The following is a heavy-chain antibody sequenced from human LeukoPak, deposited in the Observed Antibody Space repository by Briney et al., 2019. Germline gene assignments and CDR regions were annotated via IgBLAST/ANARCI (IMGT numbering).Heavy chain of an antibody. CDR2: INTNTGNP. Sequence: GASVKVSCKASGYTFTNYAMNWVRQAPGQGLEWMGWINTNTGNPTYAQGFTGRFVFSLDTSVSTAYLQISSLKAEDTAVYYCARGGCSGGSCFVFDYWGQGTLVTVSS. CDR1: GYTFTNYA. CDR3: ARGGCSGGSCFVFDY. D-gene: IGHD2-15*01. J-gene: IGHJ4*02. V-gene: IGHV7-4-1*02.